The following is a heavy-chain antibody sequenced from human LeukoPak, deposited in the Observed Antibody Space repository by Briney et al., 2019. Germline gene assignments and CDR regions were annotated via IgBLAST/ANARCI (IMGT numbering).Heavy chain of an antibody. CDR2: IYYSGST. J-gene: IGHJ4*02. D-gene: IGHD4-23*01. CDR1: GGSISSSSYY. Sequence: PSETLSLTRTVSGGSISSSSYYWSWIRQPPGKGLEWIGYIYYSGSTYYNPSLKSRVTISVDTSKNQFSLKLSSVTAADTAVYYCARVRYGGLDYWGQGTLVTVSS. CDR3: ARVRYGGLDY. V-gene: IGHV4-30-4*01.